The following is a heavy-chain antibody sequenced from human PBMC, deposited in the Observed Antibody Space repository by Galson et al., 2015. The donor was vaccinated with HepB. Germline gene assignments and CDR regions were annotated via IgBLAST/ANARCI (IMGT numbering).Heavy chain of an antibody. Sequence: SVKVSCKASGYTFTSYSIHWVRQAPGQGLEWMGMINPSGGSTNYAQKFQGRVTMTRDTSTSTVYMELSSLRSEDTAVYYCARDLTRYTYGFPDAFDIWGQGTMVTVSS. CDR1: GYTFTSYS. V-gene: IGHV1-46*01. CDR2: INPSGGST. J-gene: IGHJ3*02. CDR3: ARDLTRYTYGFPDAFDI. D-gene: IGHD5-18*01.